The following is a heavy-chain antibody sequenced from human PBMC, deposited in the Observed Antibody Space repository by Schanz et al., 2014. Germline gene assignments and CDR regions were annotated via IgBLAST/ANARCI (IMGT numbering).Heavy chain of an antibody. CDR3: ARDGEAAAGCDY. CDR2: INPSGGST. J-gene: IGHJ4*02. Sequence: QVQLVQSGAEVKKPGSSVKVSCKASGGTFNSYTINWVRQAPGQGLEWMGRINPSGGSTTYAQKFQGRVTMTRDTSTSTVYMELSSLRSEDTAVYYCARDGEAAAGCDYWGQGTLVTVSS. CDR1: GGTFNSYT. D-gene: IGHD6-13*01. V-gene: IGHV1-46*02.